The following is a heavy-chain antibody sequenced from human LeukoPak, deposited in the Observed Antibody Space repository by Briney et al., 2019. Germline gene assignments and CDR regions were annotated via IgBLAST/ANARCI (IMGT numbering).Heavy chain of an antibody. CDR1: GYTFTSYG. V-gene: IGHV1-18*01. Sequence: ASVKVSCKASGYTFTSYGISWVRQAPGHGLEWMGWISAYNGNTNYAQKLQGRVTMTTDTSTSTAYMELRSLRSDDTAVYYCARDSRIVVVQEEYYFDYWGQGTLVTASS. D-gene: IGHD3-22*01. CDR3: ARDSRIVVVQEEYYFDY. CDR2: ISAYNGNT. J-gene: IGHJ4*02.